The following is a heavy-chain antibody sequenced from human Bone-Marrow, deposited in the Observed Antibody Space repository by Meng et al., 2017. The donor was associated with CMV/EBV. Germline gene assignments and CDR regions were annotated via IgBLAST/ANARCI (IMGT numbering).Heavy chain of an antibody. V-gene: IGHV1-69*05. Sequence: SVKVSCKASGGTFSSYAISWVRQAPGQGLEWMGGIIPIFGTANYAQKFQGRVTITTDESTSTAYMELSRLRSDDTAVYYCARTVQGEMATMGGDAFDIWGQGTMVTVSS. CDR1: GGTFSSYA. CDR3: ARTVQGEMATMGGDAFDI. CDR2: IIPIFGTA. J-gene: IGHJ3*02. D-gene: IGHD5-24*01.